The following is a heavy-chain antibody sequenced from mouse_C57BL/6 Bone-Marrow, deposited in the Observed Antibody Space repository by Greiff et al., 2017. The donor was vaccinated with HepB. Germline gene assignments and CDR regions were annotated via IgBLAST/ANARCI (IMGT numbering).Heavy chain of an antibody. CDR2: IYPGSGNT. CDR3: ARSRDYYGSGDFAY. Sequence: VQLQQSGPELVKPGASVKISCKASGYSFTSYYIHWVKQRPGQGLEWIGWIYPGSGNTKYNEKFKGKATLTADTSSSTAYMQLSSLTSEDSAVYYCARSRDYYGSGDFAYWGQGTRVTVSA. CDR1: GYSFTSYY. D-gene: IGHD1-1*01. J-gene: IGHJ3*01. V-gene: IGHV1-66*01.